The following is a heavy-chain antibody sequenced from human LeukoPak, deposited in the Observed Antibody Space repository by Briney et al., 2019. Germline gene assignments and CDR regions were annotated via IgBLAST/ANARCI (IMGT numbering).Heavy chain of an antibody. CDR1: GYSISSGYY. CDR3: AKDIEGASHYYYYMDV. Sequence: ETLSLTCTVSGYSISSGYYWGWIRQPPGKGLEWISAISGSGGSTYYGDSVKGRFTISRDNSKNTLYLQMNSLRAEDTAVYYCAKDIEGASHYYYYMDVWGKGTTVTVSS. CDR2: ISGSGGST. V-gene: IGHV3-23*01. J-gene: IGHJ6*03. D-gene: IGHD3-16*01.